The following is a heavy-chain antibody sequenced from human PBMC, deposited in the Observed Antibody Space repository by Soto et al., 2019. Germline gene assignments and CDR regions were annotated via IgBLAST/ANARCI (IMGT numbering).Heavy chain of an antibody. CDR2: IYYSGST. Sequence: SETLSLTCTVSGGSISSYYWSWIRQPPGKGLEWIGYIYYSGSTNYNPSLKSRVTISVDTSKNQFSLKLSSVTAADTAVYYCARGPRDSSGWSPSMGYFDYWGQGTLVTVSS. CDR3: ARGPRDSSGWSPSMGYFDY. D-gene: IGHD6-19*01. CDR1: GGSISSYY. V-gene: IGHV4-59*08. J-gene: IGHJ4*01.